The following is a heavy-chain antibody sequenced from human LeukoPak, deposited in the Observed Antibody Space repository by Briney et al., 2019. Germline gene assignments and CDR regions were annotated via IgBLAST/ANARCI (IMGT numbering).Heavy chain of an antibody. V-gene: IGHV4-59*08. D-gene: IGHD3-3*01. J-gene: IGHJ4*02. Sequence: PSETLSLTCTVSGGSISSYYWSWIRQPPGKGLEWIGYIYYSGSTNYNPSLKSRVTISVDTSKNQFSLKLSSVTAADTAVYYCARAAIFDPFDSWGQGTLVTVSS. CDR2: IYYSGST. CDR3: ARAAIFDPFDS. CDR1: GGSISSYY.